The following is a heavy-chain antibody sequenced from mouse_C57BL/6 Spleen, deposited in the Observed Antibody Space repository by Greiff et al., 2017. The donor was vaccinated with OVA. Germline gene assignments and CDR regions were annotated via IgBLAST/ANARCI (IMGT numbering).Heavy chain of an antibody. J-gene: IGHJ2*01. D-gene: IGHD3-2*02. CDR3: ARGGSSGHYFDY. V-gene: IGHV1-66*01. CDR2: IYPGSGNT. Sequence: QVQLKESGPELVKPGASVKISCKASGYSFTSYYIHWVKQRPGQGLEWIGWIYPGSGNTKYNEKFKGKATLTADTSSSTAYMQLSSLTSEDSAVYYCARGGSSGHYFDYWGQGTTLTVSS. CDR1: GYSFTSYY.